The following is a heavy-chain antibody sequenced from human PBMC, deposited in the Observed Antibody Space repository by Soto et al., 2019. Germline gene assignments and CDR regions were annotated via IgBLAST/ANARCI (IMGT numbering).Heavy chain of an antibody. CDR3: ARDGGTYYYGSGSYSY. CDR2: ITGSGGSA. Sequence: EVQLLESGGGLVQPGGSLRLSCAASGFTFSDYAMVWVRQAPGKGLEWVSSITGSGGSASYADSVKGRFTISRDNSKNTLNLQMDSLRAEDTAVYYCARDGGTYYYGSGSYSYWGQGTLVTVSS. V-gene: IGHV3-23*01. D-gene: IGHD3-10*01. J-gene: IGHJ4*02. CDR1: GFTFSDYA.